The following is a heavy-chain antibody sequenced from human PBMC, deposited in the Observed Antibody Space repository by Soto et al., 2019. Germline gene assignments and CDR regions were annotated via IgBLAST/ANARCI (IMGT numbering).Heavy chain of an antibody. CDR2: INEDGSEY. J-gene: IGHJ4*02. D-gene: IGHD1-1*01. CDR1: GFTFSAYW. CDR3: ARTGDGHHDSVDY. V-gene: IGHV3-7*01. Sequence: EVHLEESGGGLVQPGGSLRLSCAASGFTFSAYWMNWVRQAPGKGLEWVANINEDGSEYNDVASVKGRFTISRDNAKNLLFLQMNALRVEDTAVYYCARTGDGHHDSVDYWGQGILVSVSS.